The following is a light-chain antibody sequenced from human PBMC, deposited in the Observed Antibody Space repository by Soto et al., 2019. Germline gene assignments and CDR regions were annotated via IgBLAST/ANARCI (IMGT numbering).Light chain of an antibody. CDR1: QSVSSTY. CDR2: DAS. V-gene: IGKV3D-20*01. J-gene: IGKJ4*01. Sequence: VLTQSPATLSLSPGERATLSCGASQSVSSTYIAWYQQRPGLPPRLLIYDASFRASGVPDRFSGSGSGTDFTLTISRLEPEDFAVYYCQHYGNYFTFGGGTKVDIK. CDR3: QHYGNYFT.